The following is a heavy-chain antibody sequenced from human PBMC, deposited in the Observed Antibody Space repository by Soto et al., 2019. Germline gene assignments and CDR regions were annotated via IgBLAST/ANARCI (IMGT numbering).Heavy chain of an antibody. CDR2: TNPILSMS. CDR1: GDTFNFYT. V-gene: IGHV1-69*02. CDR3: ATSYGSGSQAFDY. J-gene: IGHJ4*02. D-gene: IGHD3-10*01. Sequence: QVHLVQSRAELKKPGSSVRVSCKASGDTFNFYTINWVRQAPGLGLEWMGRTNPILSMSNSALKFQGRLSISADKPTSTAYMDLRSLRSDDTAVYYCATSYGSGSQAFDYWGQGALVTVSS.